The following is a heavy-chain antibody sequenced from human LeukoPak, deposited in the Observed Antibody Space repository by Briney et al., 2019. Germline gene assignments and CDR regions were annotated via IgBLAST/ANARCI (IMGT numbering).Heavy chain of an antibody. Sequence: GGSLRLSCAASGFTVSSNYMGWVRQPPGKGLEGVSLIYSGGATYYADSVKGRFTISRDNSKNMLYLQMNSLRAEDTAVYYCARRGSGWEDGYFDLWGRGTLVTVSS. J-gene: IGHJ2*01. CDR2: IYSGGAT. D-gene: IGHD6-19*01. CDR3: ARRGSGWEDGYFDL. V-gene: IGHV3-53*01. CDR1: GFTVSSNY.